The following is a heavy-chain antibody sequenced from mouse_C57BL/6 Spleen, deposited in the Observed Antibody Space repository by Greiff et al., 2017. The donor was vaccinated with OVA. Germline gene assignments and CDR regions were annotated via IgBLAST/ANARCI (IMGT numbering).Heavy chain of an antibody. CDR2: IDPSDSYT. D-gene: IGHD1-1*01. Sequence: QVQLQQPGAELVMPGASVKLSCKASGYTFTSYWMHWVKQRPGQGLEWIGEIDPSDSYTNYNQKFKGKSTLTVDKSSSTAYMQLSSLTSEDSAVYYCARGHYGSSHWYFDVWGTWTTVTVSS. J-gene: IGHJ1*03. CDR1: GYTFTSYW. CDR3: ARGHYGSSHWYFDV. V-gene: IGHV1-69*01.